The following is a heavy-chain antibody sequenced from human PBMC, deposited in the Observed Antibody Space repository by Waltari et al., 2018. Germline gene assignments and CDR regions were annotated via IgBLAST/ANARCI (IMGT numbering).Heavy chain of an antibody. V-gene: IGHV3-23*01. CDR3: AKDEGNRRAPTFGMDV. CDR2: LSGSGLI. CDR1: GFTLTSYT. J-gene: IGHJ6*02. D-gene: IGHD3-10*01. Sequence: EMQLLASGGGLAQPGGSVRVSCAASGFTLTSYTLSWVRQAPGGGLGWLSLLSGSGLIDYADSVKGRFTISRDTSKNTVYLQMDSLRAEDTAVYYCAKDEGNRRAPTFGMDVWGRGTTVIVS.